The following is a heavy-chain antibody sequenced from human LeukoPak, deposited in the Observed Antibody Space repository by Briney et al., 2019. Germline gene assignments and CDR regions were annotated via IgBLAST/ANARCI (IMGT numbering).Heavy chain of an antibody. V-gene: IGHV3-66*01. J-gene: IGHJ4*02. Sequence: GGSLRLSCVVSGFTVSINYMNGVRQAPGKGLEWVSVLYSGGSTYYADFVKDRFTISRDDSKNTLYLQMNSLRAEDTAVYYCARGGAMAKDYWGQGTLVTVSS. CDR3: ARGGAMAKDY. D-gene: IGHD5-18*01. CDR2: LYSGGST. CDR1: GFTVSINY.